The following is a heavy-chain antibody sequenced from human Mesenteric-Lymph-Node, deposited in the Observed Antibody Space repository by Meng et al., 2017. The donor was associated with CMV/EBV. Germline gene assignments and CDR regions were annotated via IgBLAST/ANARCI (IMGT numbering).Heavy chain of an antibody. CDR2: IKQDGSEK. J-gene: IGHJ6*02. CDR1: GFTFSSYW. CDR3: ARIAGTSHYQGMDV. Sequence: GGSLRLSCAASGFTFSSYWMSWVRQAPGKGLEWVANIKQDGSEKYYVDSVKGRFTISRDNAKNSLYLQMNSLRGEDSGVYYCARIAGTSHYQGMDVWGQGTTVTVSS. V-gene: IGHV3-7*01.